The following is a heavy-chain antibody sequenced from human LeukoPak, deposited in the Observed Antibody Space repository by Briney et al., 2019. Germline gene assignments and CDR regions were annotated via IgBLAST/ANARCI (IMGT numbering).Heavy chain of an antibody. CDR2: ISSDSGTL. J-gene: IGHJ4*02. V-gene: IGHV3-48*02. CDR1: GFTFSRYW. Sequence: GGSLRLSCVGSGFTFSRYWLNWVRQAPGKGLEWISFISSDSGTLYYADSVKGRFTISRDNAANSLYLQMNNLRDEDTAVYYCARRDPFDYWGQGTMVTVSS. CDR3: ARRDPFDY.